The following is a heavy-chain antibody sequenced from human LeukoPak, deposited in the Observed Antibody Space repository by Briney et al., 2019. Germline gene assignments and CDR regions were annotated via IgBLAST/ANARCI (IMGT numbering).Heavy chain of an antibody. J-gene: IGHJ3*02. D-gene: IGHD2-2*01. V-gene: IGHV3-30*02. CDR3: AKDRSRVVVPAANFGGGDAFDI. CDR1: GFTFSSYG. CDR2: IRYDGSNK. Sequence: GGSLRLSCAASGFTFSSYGMHWVRQAPGKGLEWVAFIRYDGSNKYYADSVKGRFTISRDNSKNTLYLQMNSLRAEDTAVYYCAKDRSRVVVPAANFGGGDAFDIWGQGTMVTVSS.